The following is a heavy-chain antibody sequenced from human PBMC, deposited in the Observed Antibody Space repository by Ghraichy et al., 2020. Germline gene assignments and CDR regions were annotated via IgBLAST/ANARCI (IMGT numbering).Heavy chain of an antibody. V-gene: IGHV3-48*02. Sequence: GGSLRLSCVGSGFTLSTYSMNWVRQAPGKGLEWVSYITSSSRTKSYADSVKGRFTISRDNAQNSLYLQMNNLRDEDTAIYYCARGSRVVRFYYYDGMDVWGQGTTVTGSS. J-gene: IGHJ6*02. CDR3: ARGSRVVRFYYYDGMDV. D-gene: IGHD4-23*01. CDR1: GFTLSTYS. CDR2: ITSSSRTK.